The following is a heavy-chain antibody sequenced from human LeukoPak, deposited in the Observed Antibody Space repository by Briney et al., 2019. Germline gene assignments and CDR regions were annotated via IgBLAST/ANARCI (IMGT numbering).Heavy chain of an antibody. CDR1: GGSISSYY. Sequence: SETLSLTCTVSGGSISSYYWSWIRQPAGKGLEWIGRIYTSGTNYNPSLKSRVTMSIDTSKNQFSLKLSSVTAADTAVYYCARGYYDFWSGMNWFDPWGQGTLVTVSS. V-gene: IGHV4-4*07. D-gene: IGHD3-3*01. CDR3: ARGYYDFWSGMNWFDP. CDR2: IYTSGT. J-gene: IGHJ5*02.